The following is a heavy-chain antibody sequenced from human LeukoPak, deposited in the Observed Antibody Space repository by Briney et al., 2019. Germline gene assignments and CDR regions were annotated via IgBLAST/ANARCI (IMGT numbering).Heavy chain of an antibody. V-gene: IGHV4-30-2*01. D-gene: IGHD1-1*01. CDR2: IYQSGST. J-gene: IGHJ5*02. CDR1: GEFISNGGYS. Sequence: SETLSLTCAVSGEFISNGGYSWSWIRQPPGKGLEWIGHIYQSGSTSYNPSLKSRATIIVDTSKNQFSLQLRSVTAADTAVYYCARRDWSGFDPWGQGTLVTVSS. CDR3: ARRDWSGFDP.